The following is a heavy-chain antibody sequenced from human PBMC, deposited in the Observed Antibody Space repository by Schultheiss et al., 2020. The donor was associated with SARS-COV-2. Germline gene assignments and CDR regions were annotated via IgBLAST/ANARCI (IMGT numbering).Heavy chain of an antibody. CDR1: GFTFSDHY. J-gene: IGHJ3*02. V-gene: IGHV3-74*01. Sequence: GGSLRLSCAASGFTFSDHYMDWVRQAPGKGLVWVSRINSDGSSISYADSVKGRFTISRDNSKNTLYLQMNSLRAEDTAVYYCVRDGEQQLVRAFDIWGQGTMVTVSS. CDR2: INSDGSSI. CDR3: VRDGEQQLVRAFDI. D-gene: IGHD6-13*01.